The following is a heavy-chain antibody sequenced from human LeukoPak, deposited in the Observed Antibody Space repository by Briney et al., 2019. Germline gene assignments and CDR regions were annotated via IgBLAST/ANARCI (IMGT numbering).Heavy chain of an antibody. D-gene: IGHD5-12*01. CDR3: AQGRVGYDRYSADN. V-gene: IGHV1-69*01. Sequence: SVKVSCKAPGGTFSSYAISWVRQAPGQGLEWMGGIIPIFGTANYAQKFQGRVTITADESTSTAYMELSSLRSEDTAVYYCAQGRVGYDRYSADNWGQGTLVTVSS. CDR2: IIPIFGTA. J-gene: IGHJ4*02. CDR1: GGTFSSYA.